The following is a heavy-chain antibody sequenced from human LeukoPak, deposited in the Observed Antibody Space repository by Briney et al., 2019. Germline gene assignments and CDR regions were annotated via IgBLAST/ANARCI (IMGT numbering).Heavy chain of an antibody. J-gene: IGHJ4*02. D-gene: IGHD3/OR15-3a*01. CDR1: GFTFDDYG. CDR3: ARIGVYSGLVTMYYFDY. Sequence: PGGSLRLSCAASGFTFDDYGMSWVRQAPGKGLEWVSGINWNGGSTGYADSVKGRFTISRDNAKNSLYLQMNSLRAEDTAVYYCARIGVYSGLVTMYYFDYWGQGTLVTVSS. CDR2: INWNGGST. V-gene: IGHV3-20*04.